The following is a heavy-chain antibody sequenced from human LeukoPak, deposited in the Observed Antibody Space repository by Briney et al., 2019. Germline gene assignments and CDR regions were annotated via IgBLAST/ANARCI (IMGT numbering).Heavy chain of an antibody. CDR3: ARGNYYFDSSGHYPVPDY. CDR1: ECTFTSYA. CDR2: INPGNGHT. J-gene: IGHJ4*02. V-gene: IGHV1-3*01. D-gene: IGHD3-22*01. Sequence: GASVKVSCKASECTFTSYAIHWVRQAPGQRLEWMGWINPGNGHTKYSQNFQGRVTITRDTAASTAYMDLSSLRSEDTAVYYCARGNYYFDSSGHYPVPDYWGQGTLVTVSS.